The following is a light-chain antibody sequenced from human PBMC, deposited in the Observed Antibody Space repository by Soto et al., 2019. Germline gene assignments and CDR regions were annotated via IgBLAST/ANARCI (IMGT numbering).Light chain of an antibody. V-gene: IGKV1-33*01. CDR3: QQYDNLPVT. Sequence: DIQMTQSPSSLSASVGDRVTITCQASQDISNYLNWYQQKPGKDTKLLIYDASNLETGVPSRFSGSGSGTDFTFTISSLQPEDIATYYCQQYDNLPVTFGPGTKVDIK. CDR1: QDISNY. J-gene: IGKJ3*01. CDR2: DAS.